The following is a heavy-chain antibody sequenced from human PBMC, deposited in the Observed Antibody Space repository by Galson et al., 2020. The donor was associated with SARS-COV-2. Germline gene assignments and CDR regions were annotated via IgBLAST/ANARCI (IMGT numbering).Heavy chain of an antibody. V-gene: IGHV4-34*01. CDR3: ARGRYSSSWYGQKYYFDY. CDR1: GASINGSY. Sequence: SETLSLTCAVYGASINGSYRSWTRQTPGKGLEWMGEINPSGSTNYNPSLKRRDTISVDTSKNQFSLKLSSVTAADTAVYYCARGRYSSSWYGQKYYFDYWGQGTLVTVSS. J-gene: IGHJ4*02. CDR2: INPSGST. D-gene: IGHD6-13*01.